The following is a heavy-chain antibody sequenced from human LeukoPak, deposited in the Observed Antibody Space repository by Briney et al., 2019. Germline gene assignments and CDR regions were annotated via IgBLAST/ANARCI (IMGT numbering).Heavy chain of an antibody. CDR2: ISYDGSNK. V-gene: IGHV3-30*18. J-gene: IGHJ6*02. D-gene: IGHD4-17*01. CDR1: GFIFSSYG. CDR3: AKSYGDYEPGGPYYYGMDV. Sequence: GGSLRLSCAASGFIFSSYGMHWVRQAPGKGLEWVAVISYDGSNKYYADSVKGRFTISRDNSKNTLYLQMNSLRAEDTAVYYCAKSYGDYEPGGPYYYGMDVWGQGTTVTVSS.